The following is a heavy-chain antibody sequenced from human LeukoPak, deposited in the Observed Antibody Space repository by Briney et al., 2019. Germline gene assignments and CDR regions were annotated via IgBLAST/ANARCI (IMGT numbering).Heavy chain of an antibody. CDR3: ARVVVVPAAYYYYYYMDV. V-gene: IGHV3-74*01. CDR1: GFTFSSYW. CDR2: IKTDGSTT. D-gene: IGHD2-2*01. J-gene: IGHJ6*03. Sequence: GGSLRLSCAASGFTFSSYWMHWVRQAPGKGLVWVSRIKTDGSTTSYADSVKGRFTISRDNAKNSLYLQMNSLRAEDTAVYYCARVVVVPAAYYYYYYMDVWGKGTTVTVSS.